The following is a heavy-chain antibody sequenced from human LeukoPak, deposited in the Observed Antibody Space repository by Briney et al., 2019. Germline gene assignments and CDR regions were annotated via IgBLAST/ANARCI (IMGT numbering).Heavy chain of an antibody. CDR2: ISDSGGST. CDR1: GFTFSSYA. D-gene: IGHD1-26*01. V-gene: IGHV3-23*01. J-gene: IGHJ4*02. CDR3: GKREGTRKDFDY. Sequence: PGGSLRLSCAASGFTFSSYAMSWVRQAPGKGLQWVSSISDSGGSTFYADSVKGRFTISRDNSKNTLYLQMNSLRAEDTAIYYCGKREGTRKDFDYWGQGTLVTVSS.